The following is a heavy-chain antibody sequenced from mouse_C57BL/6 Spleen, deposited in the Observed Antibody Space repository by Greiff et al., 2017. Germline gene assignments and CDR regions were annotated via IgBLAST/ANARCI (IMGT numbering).Heavy chain of an antibody. CDR1: GYAFSSYW. CDR3: ARGPFYGSSPFDY. V-gene: IGHV1-80*01. J-gene: IGHJ2*01. Sequence: VKLPESGAELVKPGASVKISCKASGYAFSSYWMNWVKQRPGKGLEWIGQIYPGDGDTNYNGKFKGKATLTADNSSSTAYMQRSSLTSEDSAVYFCARGPFYGSSPFDYWGQGTTLTVSS. D-gene: IGHD1-1*01. CDR2: IYPGDGDT.